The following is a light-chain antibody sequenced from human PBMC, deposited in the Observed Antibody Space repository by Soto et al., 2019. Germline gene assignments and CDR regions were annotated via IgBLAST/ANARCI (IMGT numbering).Light chain of an antibody. Sequence: EIAMTQSPATLSVSPGERATLSCRASQSISTELAWYQQIPGQPPRLLIYSASTRATGVPARFTGSGSGSEFTLTISGLQSEDFAIYYCKQGNNWPLTFGQGTRLEI. CDR3: KQGNNWPLT. CDR1: QSISTE. CDR2: SAS. V-gene: IGKV3-15*01. J-gene: IGKJ2*01.